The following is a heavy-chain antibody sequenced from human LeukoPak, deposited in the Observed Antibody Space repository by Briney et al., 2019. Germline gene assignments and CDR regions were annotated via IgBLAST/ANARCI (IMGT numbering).Heavy chain of an antibody. CDR2: INPNSGGT. CDR3: ARDLGERWLQFDY. D-gene: IGHD5-24*01. Sequence: ASVKVSCKASGYTFTDYYMHWVRQAPGQGLEWMGWINPNSGGTNYAQKFQGRVTMTRDTSISTAYMELSRLRSDDTAVYYCARDLGERWLQFDYWGQGTLVTVSS. CDR1: GYTFTDYY. J-gene: IGHJ4*02. V-gene: IGHV1-2*02.